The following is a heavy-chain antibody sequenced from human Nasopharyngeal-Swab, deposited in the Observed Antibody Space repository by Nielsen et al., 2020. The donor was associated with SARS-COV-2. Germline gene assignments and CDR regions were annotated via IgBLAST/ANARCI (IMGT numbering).Heavy chain of an antibody. D-gene: IGHD6-13*01. J-gene: IGHJ4*02. CDR1: GPSIAYSTFY. CDR3: VRSSSWYYFDY. CDR2: IYYNGNT. V-gene: IGHV4-39*01. Sequence: SQSLSLTCTVSGPSIAYSTFYWGWLRQPPGKGLEWIGQIYYNGNTYQNPSLKSRLTISVDKSKNQFSLQLSSVTAADTAVYYCVRSSSWYYFDYWAQGTQVTVSS.